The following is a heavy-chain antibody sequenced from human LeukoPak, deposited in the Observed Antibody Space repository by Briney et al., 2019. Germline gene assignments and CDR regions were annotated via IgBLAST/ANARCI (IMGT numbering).Heavy chain of an antibody. CDR2: IYSGGST. D-gene: IGHD3-10*01. Sequence: GGSLRLSCAASGFTVSSNYMSWVRHAPGKGLEWVSVIYSGGSTYYADSVKGRFTISRDNSKNTLYLQMNSLRAEDTAVYYCASSQLLWFGEPKDDAFDIWGQGTMVTVSS. CDR3: ASSQLLWFGEPKDDAFDI. CDR1: GFTVSSNY. V-gene: IGHV3-53*01. J-gene: IGHJ3*02.